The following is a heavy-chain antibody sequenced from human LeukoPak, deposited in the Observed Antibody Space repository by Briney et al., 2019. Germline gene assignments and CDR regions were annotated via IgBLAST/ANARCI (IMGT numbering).Heavy chain of an antibody. D-gene: IGHD4-17*01. CDR3: DYGDYGVDY. Sequence: QPGGSLRLSCAASLFTVSSNFMSSVRQAPGKGLEWGSAIYSGGSTYYADSVKGRLTISRDNSKNTLYLQMNSLRAEDTAVYYCDYGDYGVDYWGQGTLVTVSS. J-gene: IGHJ4*02. CDR1: LFTVSSNF. CDR2: IYSGGST. V-gene: IGHV3-53*01.